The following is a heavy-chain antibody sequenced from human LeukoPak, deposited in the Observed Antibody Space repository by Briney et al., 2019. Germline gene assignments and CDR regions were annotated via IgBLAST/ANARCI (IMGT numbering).Heavy chain of an antibody. V-gene: IGHV3-30-3*01. D-gene: IGHD4-17*01. CDR1: GFTFSSYA. Sequence: AGGSLRLSCAASGFTFSSYAMHWVRQAPGKGLEWVAVISYDGSNKYYADSVKGRFTISRDNSKNTLYLQMNSLRAEDTAVYYCASNDYGDYDSPILDGMDVWGQGTTVTVSS. CDR3: ASNDYGDYDSPILDGMDV. J-gene: IGHJ6*02. CDR2: ISYDGSNK.